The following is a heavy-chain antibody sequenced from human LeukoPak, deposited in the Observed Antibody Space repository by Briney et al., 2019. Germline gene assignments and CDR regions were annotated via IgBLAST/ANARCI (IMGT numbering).Heavy chain of an antibody. D-gene: IGHD6-6*01. V-gene: IGHV4-59*01. CDR2: IYHSGST. J-gene: IGHJ1*01. Sequence: SETLSLTCTVSGGSISTYYWSWIRQPPGKGLEWIGYIYHSGSTNYNPSLQSRVTISVDTSKNQFSLNLNSVTAADTAVYYCARGGAARLHFQNWGPGTLVTVSS. CDR1: GGSISTYY. CDR3: ARGGAARLHFQN.